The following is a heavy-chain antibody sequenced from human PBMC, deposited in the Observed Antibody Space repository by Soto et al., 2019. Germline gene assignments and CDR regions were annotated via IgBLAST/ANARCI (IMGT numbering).Heavy chain of an antibody. J-gene: IGHJ6*02. Sequence: SETLSLTCTVSGGSISSYYWSWIRQPPGKGLEWIGYLYYSGITNYNPSLKSRVSTSLDPSKNQFSLKLTSVTAADTAVYYCARDLGYYYYDGMDIWGQGTTVTVSS. CDR1: GGSISSYY. CDR3: ARDLGYYYYDGMDI. CDR2: LYYSGIT. V-gene: IGHV4-59*12.